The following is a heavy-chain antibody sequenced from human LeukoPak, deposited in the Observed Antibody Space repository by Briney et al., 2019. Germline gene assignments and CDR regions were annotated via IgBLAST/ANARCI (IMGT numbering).Heavy chain of an antibody. J-gene: IGHJ4*02. D-gene: IGHD6-19*01. CDR3: ARTVAGI. CDR2: INHSGST. V-gene: IGHV4-39*07. Sequence: SETLSLTCTVSGGSISSSRYYWGWIRQPPGKGLEWIGEINHSGSTNYNPSLKSRVTISVDTSKNQFSLKLSSVTAADTAVYYCARTVAGIWGQGTLVTVSS. CDR1: GGSISSSRYY.